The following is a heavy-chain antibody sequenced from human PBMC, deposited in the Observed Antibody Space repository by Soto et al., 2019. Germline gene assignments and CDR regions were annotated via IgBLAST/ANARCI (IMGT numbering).Heavy chain of an antibody. CDR2: ISDRGDTT. CDR1: GFTIRSNA. J-gene: IGHJ4*02. Sequence: GGSLRLSCAASGFTIRSNAMYWVRQAPGKGLGWVSAISDRGDTTHYADSVKGRFTISRDTSKNTLYLQLNTLRADDTAVYYCAKDKPGTTSFDCWGQGT. V-gene: IGHV3-23*01. D-gene: IGHD1-1*01. CDR3: AKDKPGTTSFDC.